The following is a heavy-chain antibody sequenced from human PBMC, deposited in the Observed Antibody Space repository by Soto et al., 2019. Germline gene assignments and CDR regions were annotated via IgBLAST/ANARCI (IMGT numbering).Heavy chain of an antibody. CDR2: INPNSGGA. V-gene: IGHV1-2*04. Sequence: ASVKVSCKASGYTFTGYYMHWVRQAPGQGLEWMGWINPNSGGANYAQKFQGWVTMTRDTSISTAYMELSRLRSDDTAVYYCARGPYHYDSSGYYLPFDYCGQLPLVTVSS. J-gene: IGHJ4*02. D-gene: IGHD3-22*01. CDR3: ARGPYHYDSSGYYLPFDY. CDR1: GYTFTGYY.